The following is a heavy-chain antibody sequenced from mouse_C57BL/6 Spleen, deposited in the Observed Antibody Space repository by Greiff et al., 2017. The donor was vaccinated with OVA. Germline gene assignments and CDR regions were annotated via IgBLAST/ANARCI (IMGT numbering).Heavy chain of an antibody. D-gene: IGHD4-1*01. CDR2: INPNNGGT. V-gene: IGHV1-26*01. Sequence: EVQLQQSGPELVKPGASVKISCKASGYTFTDYYMNWVKQSHGKSLEWIGDINPNNGGTSYNQKFKGKATLTVDKSSSTAYMELRSLTSEDSAVYYCARWILGRRAMDYWGQGTSVTVSS. CDR3: ARWILGRRAMDY. J-gene: IGHJ4*01. CDR1: GYTFTDYY.